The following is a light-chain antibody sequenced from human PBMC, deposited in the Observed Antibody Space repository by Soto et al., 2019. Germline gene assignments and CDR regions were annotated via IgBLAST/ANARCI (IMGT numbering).Light chain of an antibody. Sequence: DIVMTQSPDSLAVSLGERATINCKSSQSVLYSSNNQNYLAWYQQKPGQPPKLLIYWASTRESGVPDRFSGSGSATDFTLTISSLQAEDVAAYYCQQYYSPPLTFGGGTKVEIK. J-gene: IGKJ4*01. V-gene: IGKV4-1*01. CDR1: QSVLYSSNNQNY. CDR2: WAS. CDR3: QQYYSPPLT.